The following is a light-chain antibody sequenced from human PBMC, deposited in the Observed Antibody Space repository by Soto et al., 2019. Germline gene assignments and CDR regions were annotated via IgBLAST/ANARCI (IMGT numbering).Light chain of an antibody. J-gene: IGKJ5*01. Sequence: DIQMTQSPSSLSASVGDRVTITCRASESINRHLNWYQQQPGRAPKLLIYAASSLQNGVPSRFRGGGSGTDFTLIITNLQPEDLATYYCQQSYTALPITFGQGTRLEIK. CDR3: QQSYTALPIT. V-gene: IGKV1-39*01. CDR2: AAS. CDR1: ESINRH.